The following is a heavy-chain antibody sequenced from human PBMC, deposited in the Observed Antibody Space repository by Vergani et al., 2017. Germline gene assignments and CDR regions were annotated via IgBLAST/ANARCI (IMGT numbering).Heavy chain of an antibody. CDR2: IYYSGST. Sequence: QVQLQESGPGLVKPSETLSLTCTVSGGSISSYYWSWIRQPPGKGLEWIGYIYYSGSTNYNPSLKSRVTIAVDTSKNQFSLKLSSVTAADTAVYYCARDRYYDSSGYYLYYGMDVWGQGTTVTVSS. J-gene: IGHJ6*02. D-gene: IGHD3-22*01. CDR1: GGSISSYY. CDR3: ARDRYYDSSGYYLYYGMDV. V-gene: IGHV4-59*01.